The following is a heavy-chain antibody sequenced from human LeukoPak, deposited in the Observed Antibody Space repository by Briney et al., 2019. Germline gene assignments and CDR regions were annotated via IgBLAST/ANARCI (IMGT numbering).Heavy chain of an antibody. V-gene: IGHV1-46*01. J-gene: IGHJ4*02. CDR1: GYTFTGYY. CDR2: VNPSGGST. CDR3: AREIGVMPIDDFWTGYFDY. Sequence: GASVKVSCKASGYTFTGYYIHWVRQAPGQGLEWMGIVNPSGGSTTYAQKFQGRLIVTRDMSTSTVYMELSSLASEDTAVYYCAREIGVMPIDDFWTGYFDYWGQGTLVTVSS. D-gene: IGHD3/OR15-3a*01.